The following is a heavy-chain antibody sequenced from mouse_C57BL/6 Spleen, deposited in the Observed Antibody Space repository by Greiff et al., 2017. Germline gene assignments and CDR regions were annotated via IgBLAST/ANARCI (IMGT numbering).Heavy chain of an antibody. D-gene: IGHD2-4*01. CDR1: GFNIKNTY. J-gene: IGHJ4*01. V-gene: IGHV14-3*01. CDR2: IDPANGNT. Sequence: DVKLVESVAELVRPGASVKLSCTASGFNIKNTYMHWVKQRPEQGLEWIGRIDPANGNTKYAPKFQGKATITADTSSNTAYLQLSSLTSEDTAIYYCARSRDYDVGAMDYWGQGTSVTVSS. CDR3: ARSRDYDVGAMDY.